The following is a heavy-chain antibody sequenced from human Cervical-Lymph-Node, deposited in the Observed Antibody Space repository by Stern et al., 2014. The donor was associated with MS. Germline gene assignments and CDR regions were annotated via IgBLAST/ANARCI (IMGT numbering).Heavy chain of an antibody. CDR3: ARDRWYYDSSGILDY. D-gene: IGHD3-22*01. V-gene: IGHV3-33*01. CDR2: IWYDGSNK. CDR1: GFTFSSYG. Sequence: VQLEESGGGVVQPGRSLRLSCAASGFTFSSYGMHWVRQAPGKGLEWVAVIWYDGSNKYYADSVKGRFTISRDNSKNTLYLQMNSLRAEDTAVYYCARDRWYYDSSGILDYWGQGTLVTVSS. J-gene: IGHJ4*02.